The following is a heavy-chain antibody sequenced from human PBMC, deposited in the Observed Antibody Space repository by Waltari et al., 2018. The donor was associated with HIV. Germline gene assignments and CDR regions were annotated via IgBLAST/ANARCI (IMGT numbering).Heavy chain of an antibody. J-gene: IGHJ2*01. D-gene: IGHD2-8*02. CDR1: GYTFTSYD. V-gene: IGHV1-8*01. Sequence: QVQLVQSGAEVKKPGASVKVSCKASGYTFTSYDINWVRQATGQGLEWMGWMNPNSGNTGYAQKFQGRVTMTRNTSISTAYMELSSLRSEDTAVYYCARAGVLVVYAQYWYFDLWGRGTLVTVSS. CDR3: ARAGVLVVYAQYWYFDL. CDR2: MNPNSGNT.